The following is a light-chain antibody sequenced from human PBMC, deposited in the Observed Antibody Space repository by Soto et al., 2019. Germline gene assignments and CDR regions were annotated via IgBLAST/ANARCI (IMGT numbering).Light chain of an antibody. CDR3: QSYDSSLSGYV. CDR2: SNY. Sequence: QSVLTQPPSASGTPGQRVTISCSGSSSNIESNTVTWYQQLPGTAPKLVIYSNYDRPSGVPDRFSGSKSGTSASLAITGLQAEDEADYYCQSYDSSLSGYVFGTGTKLTVL. V-gene: IGLV1-44*01. J-gene: IGLJ1*01. CDR1: SSNIESNT.